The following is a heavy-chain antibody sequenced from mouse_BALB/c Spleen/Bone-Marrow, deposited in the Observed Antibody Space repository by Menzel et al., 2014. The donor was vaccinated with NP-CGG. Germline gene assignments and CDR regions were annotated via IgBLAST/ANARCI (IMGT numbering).Heavy chain of an antibody. CDR2: ISYSGTT. D-gene: IGHD2-1*01. CDR1: GDSITSGF. V-gene: IGHV3-8*02. J-gene: IGHJ4*01. Sequence: EVQLQQSGPSVVKPSQTLSLTCSVTGDSITSGFWNWIRKFPGNKLEYMGYISYSGTTYYNPSLKNRISFTRDTSKNQYYLQLISVTTEDTATYFCARWDFGNHYAMDYWGQGTSVTVSS. CDR3: ARWDFGNHYAMDY.